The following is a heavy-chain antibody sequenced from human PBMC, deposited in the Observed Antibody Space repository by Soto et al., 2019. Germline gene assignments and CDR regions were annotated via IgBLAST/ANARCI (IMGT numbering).Heavy chain of an antibody. CDR1: GGTFGTNA. D-gene: IGHD1-1*01. CDR3: ARETGTTALDS. CDR2: IIPLFGVT. Sequence: QVQLVQSGAEVKKPGSSVTVSCKASGGTFGTNAISWVRQAPGQGLEWMGNIIPLFGVTTYAQKFQGRVTITADTSTSTAYMEVRSLRSEDTAFYFCARETGTTALDSWGQGTLVSVSS. J-gene: IGHJ4*02. V-gene: IGHV1-69*09.